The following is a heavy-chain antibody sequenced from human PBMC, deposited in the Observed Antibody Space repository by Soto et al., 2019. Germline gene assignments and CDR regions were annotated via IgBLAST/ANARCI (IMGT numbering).Heavy chain of an antibody. D-gene: IGHD3-3*01. CDR1: GGSVSSGSYY. V-gene: IGHV4-61*01. CDR3: ARADYDFWSGYGQNWFDP. Sequence: SETLSLTCTVSGGSVSSGSYYWSWIRQPPGKGLEWIGYIYYSGSTNYNPSLKSRVTISVDTSKNQFSLKLSSVTAADTAVYYCARADYDFWSGYGQNWFDPWGQGTLVTVS. J-gene: IGHJ5*02. CDR2: IYYSGST.